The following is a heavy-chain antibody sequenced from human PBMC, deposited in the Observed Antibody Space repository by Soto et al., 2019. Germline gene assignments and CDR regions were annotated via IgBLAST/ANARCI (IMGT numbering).Heavy chain of an antibody. CDR1: GFTFSSYW. CDR2: IKQDGSEK. CDR3: ARDPPTYYYDSSGYPPFDY. J-gene: IGHJ4*02. V-gene: IGHV3-7*03. D-gene: IGHD3-22*01. Sequence: GGSLRLSCAASGFTFSSYWMSWVRQAPGKGLEWVANIKQDGSEKYYVDSVKGRFTISRDNAKNSLYLQMNSLRAEDTAVYYCARDPPTYYYDSSGYPPFDYWGQGTLVTVSS.